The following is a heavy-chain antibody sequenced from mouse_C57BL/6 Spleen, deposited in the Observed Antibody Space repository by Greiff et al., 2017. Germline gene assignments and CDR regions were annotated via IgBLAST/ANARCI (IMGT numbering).Heavy chain of an antibody. D-gene: IGHD1-1*01. CDR2: INPNNGGT. V-gene: IGHV1-26*01. CDR3: ARGGYYYGSSSPFAY. CDR1: GYTFTDYY. Sequence: VQLQQSGPELVKPGASVKISCKASGYTFTDYYMNWVKQSHGKSLEWIGDINPNNGGTSYNQKFKGKATLTVDKSSSTAYMELRSLTSEDSAVXYCARGGYYYGSSSPFAYWGQGTLVTVSA. J-gene: IGHJ3*01.